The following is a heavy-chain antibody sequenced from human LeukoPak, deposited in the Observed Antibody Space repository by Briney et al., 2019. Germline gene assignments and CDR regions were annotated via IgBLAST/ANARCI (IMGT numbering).Heavy chain of an antibody. D-gene: IGHD3-16*02. CDR1: GGSISSYY. CDR2: IYYSGST. Sequence: SETLSLTCTVSGGSISSYYWSWIRQPPGKGLEWIGYIYYSGSTNYNPSLKSRVTISVDTSKNQFSLKLSSVTAADTAVYYCARSRLGELSLNWGQGTLVTVSS. J-gene: IGHJ4*02. V-gene: IGHV4-59*08. CDR3: ARSRLGELSLN.